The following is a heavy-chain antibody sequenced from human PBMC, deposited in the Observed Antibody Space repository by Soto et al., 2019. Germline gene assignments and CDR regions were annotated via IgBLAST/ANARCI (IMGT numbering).Heavy chain of an antibody. CDR2: FDPEDGET. Sequence: ASVKVSCKVSGYTLTELSMHWVRQAPGKGLEWMGGFDPEDGETIYAQKFQGRVTMTEDTSTDTAYMELSSLRSEDTAVYYCATGLSGGATDKGSLFDYWGQGTLVTVS. CDR3: ATGLSGGATDKGSLFDY. CDR1: GYTLTELS. V-gene: IGHV1-24*01. J-gene: IGHJ4*02. D-gene: IGHD1-26*01.